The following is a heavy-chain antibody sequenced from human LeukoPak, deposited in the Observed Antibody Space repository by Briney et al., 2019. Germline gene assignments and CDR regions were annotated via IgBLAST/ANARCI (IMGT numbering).Heavy chain of an antibody. J-gene: IGHJ4*02. Sequence: GRFLRLSCAASGFTFSSYGMHWVRQAPGKGLEWVAVIWYDGSNKHYADSVKGRFTISRDNSKNTLYLQMNGLRAEDTAVYYCARDGINYYDSSGYFDYWGRGTLVTVSS. CDR1: GFTFSSYG. CDR3: ARDGINYYDSSGYFDY. D-gene: IGHD3-22*01. CDR2: IWYDGSNK. V-gene: IGHV3-33*01.